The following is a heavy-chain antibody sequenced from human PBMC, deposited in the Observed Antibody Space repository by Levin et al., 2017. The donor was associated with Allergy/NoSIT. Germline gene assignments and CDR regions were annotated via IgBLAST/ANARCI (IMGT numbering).Heavy chain of an antibody. CDR2: IKRSADGGTT. V-gene: IGHV3-15*01. CDR3: STGDLSESFHAFDI. Sequence: HGESLKISCAASGFTFSDVWMTWFRQTPGKGLEWVGRIKRSADGGTTDYAAPVKGRFSISRDDSRSMVFLQMNSLKTDDTAVYYCSTGDLSESFHAFDIWGQGTVVTVSS. CDR1: GFTFSDVW. J-gene: IGHJ3*02. D-gene: IGHD1-26*01.